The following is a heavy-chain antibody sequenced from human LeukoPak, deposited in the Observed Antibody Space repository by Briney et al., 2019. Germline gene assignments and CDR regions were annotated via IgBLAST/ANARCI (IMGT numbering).Heavy chain of an antibody. D-gene: IGHD3-10*01. V-gene: IGHV4-38-2*02. CDR2: IYHSGST. J-gene: IGHJ6*03. CDR1: GYSISSGYY. CDR3: AKSPRGGYYGSGSSYYYYYMDV. Sequence: SETLSLTCTVSGYSISSGYYWGWIRQPPGKGLEWIGSIYHSGSTYYNPSLKSRVTISVDTSKNQFSLKLSSVTAADTAVYYYAKSPRGGYYGSGSSYYYYYMDVWGKGTTVTVSS.